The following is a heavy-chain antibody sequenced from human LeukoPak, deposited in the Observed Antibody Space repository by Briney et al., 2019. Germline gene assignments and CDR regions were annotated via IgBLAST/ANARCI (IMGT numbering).Heavy chain of an antibody. Sequence: GGSLRLSCAASGFTFSSFAMSWVRQAPGKGLEWVSSISRGGTGTYYAVSVKGRFTISRDNSKNTLYLQMNSVRAEDTAVYYCAKKGFKGYCTGDSCDTEYWGQGTLVTVSS. CDR2: ISRGGTGT. J-gene: IGHJ4*02. D-gene: IGHD2-8*02. CDR1: GFTFSSFA. V-gene: IGHV3-23*01. CDR3: AKKGFKGYCTGDSCDTEY.